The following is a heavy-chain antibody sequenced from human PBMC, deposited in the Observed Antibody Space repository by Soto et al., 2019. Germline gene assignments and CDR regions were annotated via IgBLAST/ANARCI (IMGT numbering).Heavy chain of an antibody. CDR2: INPSGGRT. CDR3: AREGGFTMVRGVSYAFDI. J-gene: IGHJ3*02. CDR1: GYTLTSYY. Sequence: ASVKVSCKSSGYTLTSYYIHWVRLAPGQGLEWMGAINPSGGRTTYAQEFQGRVTMTTDTSTSTAYMELRSLRSDDTAVYYCAREGGFTMVRGVSYAFDIWGQGTMVTVSS. D-gene: IGHD3-10*01. V-gene: IGHV1-46*01.